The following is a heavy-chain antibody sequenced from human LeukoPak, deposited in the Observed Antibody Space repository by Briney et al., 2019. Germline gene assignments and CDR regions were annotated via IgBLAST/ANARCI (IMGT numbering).Heavy chain of an antibody. Sequence: PGGPLRLSCAASGFTFSSYAMSWVRQAPGKGLEWVSAISGSGGSTYYADSVKGRFTISRDNSKNTLYLQMNSLRAEDTAVYYCARGYYYDSSGPDDYWGQGTLVTVSS. V-gene: IGHV3-23*01. CDR1: GFTFSSYA. CDR3: ARGYYYDSSGPDDY. D-gene: IGHD3-22*01. J-gene: IGHJ4*02. CDR2: ISGSGGST.